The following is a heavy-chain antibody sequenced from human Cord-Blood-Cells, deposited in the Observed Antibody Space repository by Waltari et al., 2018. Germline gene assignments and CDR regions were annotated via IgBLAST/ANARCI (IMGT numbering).Heavy chain of an antibody. CDR1: AYTFPRYA. Sequence: QVQLVQSGAEVKKPGASVTVSCKASAYTFPRYASNWVRQATGQGLEWMGWMNPNSGNTGYAQKFQGRVTMTRNTSISTAYMELSSLRSEDTAVYYCARVGLGYFDLWGRGTLVTVSS. CDR2: MNPNSGNT. CDR3: ARVGLGYFDL. V-gene: IGHV1-8*01. J-gene: IGHJ2*01.